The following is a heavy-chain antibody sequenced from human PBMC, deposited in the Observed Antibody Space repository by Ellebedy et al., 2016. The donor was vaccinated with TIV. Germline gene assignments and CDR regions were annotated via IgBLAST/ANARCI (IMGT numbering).Heavy chain of an antibody. J-gene: IGHJ4*02. CDR1: GFTFRDYA. V-gene: IGHV3-49*03. CDR2: ISSPRYGGRP. Sequence: GESLKISCVTSGFTFRDYAMVWFRQAPGQGLEWVGFISSPRYGGRPEYAASVKDRFIISRDDSRSIVYLQMSSLQGEDTAVYFCTRNPRKAPDNQPFDSWGQGTLVTVSS. D-gene: IGHD2-2*01. CDR3: TRNPRKAPDNQPFDS.